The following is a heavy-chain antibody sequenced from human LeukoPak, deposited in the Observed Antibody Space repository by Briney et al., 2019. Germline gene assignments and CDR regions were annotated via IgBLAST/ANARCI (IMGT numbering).Heavy chain of an antibody. CDR3: ARFYGSGSYYNSDY. D-gene: IGHD3-10*01. CDR2: ISYDGSNK. Sequence: GGSLRLSCAASGITFSSYGMHWVRQAPGKGLEWVAVISYDGSNKYYADSVKGRFTISRDNSKNTLYLQMNSLRAEDTAVYYFARFYGSGSYYNSDYWGERTLVTVSS. V-gene: IGHV3-30*03. J-gene: IGHJ4*02. CDR1: GITFSSYG.